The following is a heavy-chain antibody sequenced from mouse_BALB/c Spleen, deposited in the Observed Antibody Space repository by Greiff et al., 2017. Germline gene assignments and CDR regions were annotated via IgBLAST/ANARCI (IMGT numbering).Heavy chain of an antibody. V-gene: IGHV10-3*03. CDR3: VRESPTGNYAMDY. CDR1: GFTFNTYA. D-gene: IGHD4-1*02. CDR2: IRSKSNNYAT. J-gene: IGHJ4*01. Sequence: EVQLVESGGGLVQPKGSLKLSCAASGFTFNTYAMHRVCQAPGKGLEWVARIRSKSNNYATYYADSVKDRFTISRDDSQSMLYLQMNNLKTEDTAMYYCVRESPTGNYAMDYWGQGTSVTVSS.